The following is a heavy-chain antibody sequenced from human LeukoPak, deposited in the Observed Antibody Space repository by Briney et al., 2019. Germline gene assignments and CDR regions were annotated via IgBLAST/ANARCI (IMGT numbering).Heavy chain of an antibody. J-gene: IGHJ4*02. Sequence: ASVKVSCKASGYTFTGYYMHWVRQAPGQGLEWMGWINPNSGGTNYAQEFQGRVTMTRDTSISTAYMELSSLRSEDTAVYYCASVGGSDLDYWGQGTLVTVSS. CDR1: GYTFTGYY. CDR3: ASVGGSDLDY. D-gene: IGHD4-23*01. CDR2: INPNSGGT. V-gene: IGHV1-2*02.